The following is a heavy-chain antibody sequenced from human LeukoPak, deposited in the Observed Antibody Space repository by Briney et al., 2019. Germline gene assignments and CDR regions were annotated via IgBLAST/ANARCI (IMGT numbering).Heavy chain of an antibody. CDR2: ISTSSTTI. D-gene: IGHD3-10*02. CDR3: AKVMLGELLYWFDP. J-gene: IGHJ5*02. V-gene: IGHV3-48*01. CDR1: GFTFSSYS. Sequence: GGSLRLSCAASGFTFSSYSMNWVRQAPGRGLEWLSYISTSSTTIYYADSVKGRFTISRANSKNTLYLQMNSLRAEDTAVYYCAKVMLGELLYWFDPWGQGTLVTVSS.